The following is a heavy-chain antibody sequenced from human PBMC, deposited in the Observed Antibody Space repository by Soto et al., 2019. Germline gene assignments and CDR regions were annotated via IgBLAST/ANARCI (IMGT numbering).Heavy chain of an antibody. J-gene: IGHJ5*02. Sequence: ESGPTLVNPTQTLTLTCTFSGFSLSTSGVGVGWIRQPPGKALEWLALIYWDDDKRYSPSLKSRLTITKDTSKNQVVLTMTNMDPVDTATYFCAHSITIFGVVTNNWFDPWGQGTLVTVPS. CDR3: AHSITIFGVVTNNWFDP. V-gene: IGHV2-5*02. CDR1: GFSLSTSGVG. D-gene: IGHD3-3*01. CDR2: IYWDDDK.